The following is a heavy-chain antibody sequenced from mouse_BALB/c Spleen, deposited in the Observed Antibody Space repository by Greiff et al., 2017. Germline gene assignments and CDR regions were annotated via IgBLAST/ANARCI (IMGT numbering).Heavy chain of an antibody. CDR1: GFTFSSYT. Sequence: EVMLVESGGGLVKPGGSLKLSCAASGFTFSSYTMSWVRQTPEKRLEWVATISSGGSYTYYPDSVKGRFTISRDNAKNTLYLQMSSLKSEDTAMYYCTRDGGYDYDVGYAMDYWGQGTSVTVSS. J-gene: IGHJ4*01. CDR3: TRDGGYDYDVGYAMDY. D-gene: IGHD2-4*01. V-gene: IGHV5-6-4*01. CDR2: ISSGGSYT.